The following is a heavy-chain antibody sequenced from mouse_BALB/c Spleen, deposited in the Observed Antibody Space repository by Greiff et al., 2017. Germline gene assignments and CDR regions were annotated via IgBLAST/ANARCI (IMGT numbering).Heavy chain of an antibody. J-gene: IGHJ2*01. Sequence: VQLQQSGPELVKPGASVKIPRKASGYTFTDYNMDWVKQSHGKSLEWIGDINPNNGGTIYNQKFKGKATLTVDKSSSTAYMELRSLTSEDTAVYYCARSTMITTGDYFDYWGQGTTLTVSS. CDR3: ARSTMITTGDYFDY. CDR1: GYTFTDYN. CDR2: INPNNGGT. D-gene: IGHD2-4*01. V-gene: IGHV1-18*01.